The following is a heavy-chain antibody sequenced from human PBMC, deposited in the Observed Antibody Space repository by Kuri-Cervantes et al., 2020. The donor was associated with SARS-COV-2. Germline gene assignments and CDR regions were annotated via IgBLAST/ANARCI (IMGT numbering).Heavy chain of an antibody. J-gene: IGHJ2*01. V-gene: IGHV4-4*07. D-gene: IGHD3-3*01. CDR2: IYTSGST. CDR3: ARALANFWSGSDWYFDL. Sequence: SETLSLTCTVSGGSISSYYWSWIRQPAGKGLEWIGRIYTSGSTNYNPSLKSRVTMSVDTSKNQFSLKLSSVTAVDTAVYYCARALANFWSGSDWYFDLWGRGTLVTVSS. CDR1: GGSISSYY.